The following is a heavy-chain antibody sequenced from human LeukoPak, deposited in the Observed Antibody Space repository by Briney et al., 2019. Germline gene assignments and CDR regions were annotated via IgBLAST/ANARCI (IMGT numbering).Heavy chain of an antibody. D-gene: IGHD6-13*01. V-gene: IGHV3-15*01. CDR1: GFTFSNAW. CDR2: IKSKTDGGTT. J-gene: IGHJ4*02. CDR3: TTDPHYSSSWPTKLSPSFDY. Sequence: GGSLRLSCAASGFTFSNAWMSWVRQAPGKGLEWVGRIKSKTDGGTTDYAAPVKGRFTISRDDSKNTLYLQMNSLKTEDTAVYYCTTDPHYSSSWPTKLSPSFDYWGQGTLVTVSS.